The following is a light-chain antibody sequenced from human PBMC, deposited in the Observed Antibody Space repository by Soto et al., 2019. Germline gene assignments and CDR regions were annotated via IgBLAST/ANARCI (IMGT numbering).Light chain of an antibody. CDR3: AAWDDSLNGYV. J-gene: IGLJ1*01. CDR1: SSDVGGYNY. V-gene: IGLV2-14*01. Sequence: QSALTQPASVSGSPGQSITISCTGTSSDVGGYNYVSWYQQHPGKAPKLMIYEVSNRPSGVSNRFSGSKSGNTASLTISGLQSEDEADYYCAAWDDSLNGYVFGTGTKLTVL. CDR2: EVS.